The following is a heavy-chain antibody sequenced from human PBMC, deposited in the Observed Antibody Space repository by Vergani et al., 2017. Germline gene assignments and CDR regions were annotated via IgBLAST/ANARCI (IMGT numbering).Heavy chain of an antibody. CDR2: INPSGGST. J-gene: IGHJ5*02. CDR1: GYTFTSYY. D-gene: IGHD5-18*01. Sequence: QVQLVQSGAEVKKPGASVKVSCKASGYTFTSYYMHWVRQAPGQGLEWMGIINPSGGSTSYAQKFQGRVNMTRDTSTSTVYMERSRMRSEDTAVDYCARGYSYGLGRFDPWGQGTLVTVSS. V-gene: IGHV1-46*01. CDR3: ARGYSYGLGRFDP.